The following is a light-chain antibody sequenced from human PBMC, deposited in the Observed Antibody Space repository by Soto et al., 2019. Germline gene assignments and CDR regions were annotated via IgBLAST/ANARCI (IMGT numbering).Light chain of an antibody. Sequence: IKLTQSPSSLSASVGDRVTITCRASQGLDSYLAWYQQKPGKAPKLLIYAASTLQSGVPSRFSGSGSGTDFTLSISSLQPEDFATYYCQQLNTYPFTVGQGTRLEIK. J-gene: IGKJ5*01. CDR1: QGLDSY. V-gene: IGKV1-9*01. CDR3: QQLNTYPFT. CDR2: AAS.